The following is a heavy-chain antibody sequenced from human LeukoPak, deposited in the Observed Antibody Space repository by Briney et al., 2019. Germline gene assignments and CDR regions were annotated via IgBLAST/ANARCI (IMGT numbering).Heavy chain of an antibody. Sequence: PGRSLRLSCAASGFTFSSYGMHWVRQAPGKGLEWVAVIWYDGSNKYYADSVKGRFTISRDNSKNTLYLQMNSLRAEDTAVYYCAKGSIWFGELLTWGQGTLVTVPS. CDR1: GFTFSSYG. J-gene: IGHJ5*02. CDR2: IWYDGSNK. V-gene: IGHV3-33*06. D-gene: IGHD3-10*01. CDR3: AKGSIWFGELLT.